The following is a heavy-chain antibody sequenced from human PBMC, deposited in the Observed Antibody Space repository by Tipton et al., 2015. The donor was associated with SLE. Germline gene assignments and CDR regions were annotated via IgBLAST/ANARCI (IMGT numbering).Heavy chain of an antibody. Sequence: SLRLSCAASGFSFSSYAMHWVRQAPGKGLEWVAVVSYDGSNRFYADSVKGRFTISRDNSKNTLSLQMNSLRAEDTAVYYCARVRSIAARPLDYWGQGTLVTVSS. CDR1: GFSFSSYA. D-gene: IGHD6-6*01. J-gene: IGHJ4*02. V-gene: IGHV3-30*04. CDR2: VSYDGSNR. CDR3: ARVRSIAARPLDY.